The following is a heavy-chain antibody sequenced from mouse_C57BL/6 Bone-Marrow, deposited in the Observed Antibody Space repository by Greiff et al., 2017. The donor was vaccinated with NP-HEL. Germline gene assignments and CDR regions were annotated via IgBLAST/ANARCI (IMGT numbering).Heavy chain of an antibody. CDR3: AKDYGSSYCYYAMDY. V-gene: IGHV1-72*01. D-gene: IGHD1-1*01. J-gene: IGHJ4*01. CDR1: GYTFTSYW. CDR2: IDPNSGGT. Sequence: QVQLQQPGAELVKPGASVKLSCKASGYTFTSYWMHWVKQRPGRGLEWIGRIDPNSGGTKYNEKFKSKATLTVDKPSSTAYMQLSSLPSEDSAVYYCAKDYGSSYCYYAMDYWGQGTSVTVSS.